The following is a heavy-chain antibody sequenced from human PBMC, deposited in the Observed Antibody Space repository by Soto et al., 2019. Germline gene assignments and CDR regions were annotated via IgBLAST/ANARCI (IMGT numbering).Heavy chain of an antibody. Sequence: GGSLRLSCAASGFTFSSYSMNWVRQAPGKGLEWVSSISSSSIYIYYADSVKDRFTISRDNAKNSLYLQMNSLRAEDTAVYYVAAWAEGATEVHWGQGNLLTVSS. D-gene: IGHD2-15*01. CDR1: GFTFSSYS. J-gene: IGHJ4*02. V-gene: IGHV3-21*01. CDR2: ISSSSIYI. CDR3: AAWAEGATEVH.